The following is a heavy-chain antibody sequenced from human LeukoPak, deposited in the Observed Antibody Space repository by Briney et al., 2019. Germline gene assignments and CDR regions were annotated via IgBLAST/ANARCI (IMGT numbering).Heavy chain of an antibody. Sequence: TPSQTLSLTCTVSGGSISSYYWSWIRQPPGKGLEWIGYIYYSGSTNYNPSLKSRVTISVDTSKNQFSLKLSSVTAADTAVYYCARAVMAIDYWGQGTLVTVSS. J-gene: IGHJ4*02. CDR3: ARAVMAIDY. V-gene: IGHV4-59*01. CDR1: GGSISSYY. CDR2: IYYSGST. D-gene: IGHD3-16*01.